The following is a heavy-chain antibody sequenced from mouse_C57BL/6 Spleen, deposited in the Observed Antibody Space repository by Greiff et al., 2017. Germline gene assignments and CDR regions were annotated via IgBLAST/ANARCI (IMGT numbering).Heavy chain of an antibody. D-gene: IGHD1-1*01. V-gene: IGHV1-53*01. CDR3: ARERGFLLPGDDV. CDR2: INPSNGGT. Sequence: ASGYTFTSSWMHWVKQRPGQGLEWIGNINPSNGGTNYNEKFKSKATLTVDKSSSTAYMQLSSLTSEDSAVYYCARERGFLLPGDDVWGTGTTVTVSS. J-gene: IGHJ1*03. CDR1: GYTFTSSW.